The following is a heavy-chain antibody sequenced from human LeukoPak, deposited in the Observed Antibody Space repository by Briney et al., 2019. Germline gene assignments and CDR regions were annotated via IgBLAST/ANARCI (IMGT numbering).Heavy chain of an antibody. Sequence: PSETLSLTCAVYGGSFSGYYWSWIRQPPGKGRDWIGEINHSGSTNYNPSLKSRVTISVDTSKNQFSLKLSSVTAADTAVYYCARGVGGRRRDGYKLGFHFDYWGQGTLVTVSS. CDR3: ARGVGGRRRDGYKLGFHFDY. D-gene: IGHD5-24*01. V-gene: IGHV4-34*01. CDR1: GGSFSGYY. J-gene: IGHJ4*02. CDR2: INHSGST.